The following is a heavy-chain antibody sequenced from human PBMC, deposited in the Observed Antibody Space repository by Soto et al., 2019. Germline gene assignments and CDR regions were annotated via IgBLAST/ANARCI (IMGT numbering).Heavy chain of an antibody. V-gene: IGHV4-30-4*01. CDR2: IYYSGST. D-gene: IGHD3-9*01. J-gene: IGHJ6*02. CDR3: ARLVFDWLLYGMDV. Sequence: SETLSLTCTVSGGSISSGDYYWSWIRQPPGKGLEWIGYIYYSGSTYYNPSLKSRVTISVDTSKNQFSLKLSSVTAADTAVYYCARLVFDWLLYGMDVWGQGTTVTVSS. CDR1: GGSISSGDYY.